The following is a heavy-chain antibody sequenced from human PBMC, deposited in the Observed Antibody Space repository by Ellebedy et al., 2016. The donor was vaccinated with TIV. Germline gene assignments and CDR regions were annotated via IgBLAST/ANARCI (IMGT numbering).Heavy chain of an antibody. CDR2: IYSGGST. Sequence: GESLKISCAASGFTVSSNYMSWVRQAPGKGLEWVSVIYSGGSTYYADSVKGRFTISRDNAKNTLYLQMNRLGAEDTAMYYCAREENSWGNGWYNSYDYWGRGTLVTVSS. V-gene: IGHV3-66*01. CDR1: GFTVSSNY. D-gene: IGHD6-19*01. J-gene: IGHJ4*02. CDR3: AREENSWGNGWYNSYDY.